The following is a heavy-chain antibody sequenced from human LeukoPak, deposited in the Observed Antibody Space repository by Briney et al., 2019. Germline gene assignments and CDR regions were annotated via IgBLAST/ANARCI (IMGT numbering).Heavy chain of an antibody. CDR1: GYSFINYG. V-gene: IGHV1-18*01. D-gene: IGHD3-16*02. J-gene: IGHJ6*03. CDR2: ISAYNGNT. CDR3: ARLRLGELSLYRPYYYYYYMDV. Sequence: ASVKVSCKASGYSFINYGISWVRQAPGQGLEWMGWISAYNGNTNYAQKFQDRVTMTTDTSTSTAYMELRSLRSDDTAVYYCARLRLGELSLYRPYYYYYYMDVWGKGTTVTISS.